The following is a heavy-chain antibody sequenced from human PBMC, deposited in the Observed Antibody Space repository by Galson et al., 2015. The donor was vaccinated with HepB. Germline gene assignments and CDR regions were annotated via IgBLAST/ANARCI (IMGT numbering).Heavy chain of an antibody. CDR1: GFSLRTSGMR. J-gene: IGHJ6*03. CDR3: ARIRRGYMDV. CDR2: IDWDDDK. Sequence: PALVKPTQTLTLTCTFSGFSLRTSGMRVSWIRQPPGKALEWLARIDWDDDKFYSTSLKTRLTISQDTSKNQVVLTMTNMDPVDTATYYCARIRRGYMDVWGKGTTVTVSS. V-gene: IGHV2-70*04. D-gene: IGHD3-10*01.